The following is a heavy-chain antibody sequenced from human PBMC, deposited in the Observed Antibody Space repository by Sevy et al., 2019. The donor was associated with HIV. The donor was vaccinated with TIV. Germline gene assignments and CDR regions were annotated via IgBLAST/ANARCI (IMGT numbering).Heavy chain of an antibody. CDR2: IKQDGSEK. CDR1: GFTFNSYW. V-gene: IGHV3-7*01. Sequence: GGSLRLSCAASGFTFNSYWMSWVRQAPGKGLEWEANIKQDGSEKYYVDSVKGRFTISRDNSQNSLFLQMNTLRAEDTAVYYCAREGSLYDTYYYYYGMDVWGQGTTVTVSS. D-gene: IGHD5-12*01. J-gene: IGHJ6*02. CDR3: AREGSLYDTYYYYYGMDV.